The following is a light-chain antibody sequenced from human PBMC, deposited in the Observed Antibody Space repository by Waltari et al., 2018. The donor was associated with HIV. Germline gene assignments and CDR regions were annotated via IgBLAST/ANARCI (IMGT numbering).Light chain of an antibody. V-gene: IGKV3D-15*01. CDR1: QSIRTN. Sequence: ILMTQSPVTLSVSPGERATLSCWASQSIRTNLAWYEQKPGQTPRLLIYGASTRATGTPARFSGSGSGTEFTHTISSLQSEDLAFYYCQQYHNWPITFGGGTKVEIK. CDR3: QQYHNWPIT. J-gene: IGKJ4*01. CDR2: GAS.